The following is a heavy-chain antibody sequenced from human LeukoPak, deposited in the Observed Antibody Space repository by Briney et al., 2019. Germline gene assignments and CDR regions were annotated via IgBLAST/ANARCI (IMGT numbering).Heavy chain of an antibody. CDR3: ARVGDSGYHIDY. J-gene: IGHJ4*02. CDR2: INPSGGST. D-gene: IGHD5-12*01. CDR1: GYTFTSYY. V-gene: IGHV1-46*01. Sequence: ASVKVSCKASGYTFTSYYMHWVRQPPGQGLEWMGIINPSGGSTSYAQKFQGRVTMTRDTSTSTVYMELRSLRSEDTAVYYCARVGDSGYHIDYWGQGTLVTVSS.